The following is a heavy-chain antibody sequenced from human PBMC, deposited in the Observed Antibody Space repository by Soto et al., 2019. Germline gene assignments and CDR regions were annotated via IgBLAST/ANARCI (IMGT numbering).Heavy chain of an antibody. J-gene: IGHJ4*02. CDR2: ITTGSRHI. V-gene: IGHV3-21*06. Sequence: GGSLRLSCAASGFSFSAFNMNWVRQAPGKGLEWVSSITTGSRHIYYADSVKGRFTISRDNAKNTLYLHMNNLRPEDTAVFYCARAAGLDSYDFSSYSYFGLDYWGQGTRVTVSS. D-gene: IGHD3-22*01. CDR1: GFSFSAFN. CDR3: ARAAGLDSYDFSSYSYFGLDY.